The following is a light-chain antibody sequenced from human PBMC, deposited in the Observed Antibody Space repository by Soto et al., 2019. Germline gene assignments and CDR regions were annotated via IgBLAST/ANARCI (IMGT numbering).Light chain of an antibody. CDR1: QSVSSNY. J-gene: IGKJ4*01. CDR3: QQYGTSPVT. Sequence: DIVVTQSPGTLSLSPGERATLSCRASQSVSSNYLAWYQQKPGQAPRLLIYGASSWATGIPDRFSGSGSGTDFTLTISRLEPEDFAVYYCQQYGTSPVTFAGGTKVDIK. CDR2: GAS. V-gene: IGKV3-20*01.